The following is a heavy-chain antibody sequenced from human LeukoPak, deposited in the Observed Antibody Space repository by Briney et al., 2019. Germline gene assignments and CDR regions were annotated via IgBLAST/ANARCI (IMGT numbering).Heavy chain of an antibody. CDR1: GYTFTSYG. CDR2: ISAYNGNT. CDR3: ARGSYCSGGSCYSYYMDV. J-gene: IGHJ6*03. Sequence: GASVKVSCKASGYTFTSYGISWVRQAPGQGLEWMGWISAYNGNTNYAQKLQGRVTMTTDTSTSTAYMELRSLRSDDTAVYYCARGSYCSGGSCYSYYMDVWGKGTTVTISS. D-gene: IGHD2-15*01. V-gene: IGHV1-18*01.